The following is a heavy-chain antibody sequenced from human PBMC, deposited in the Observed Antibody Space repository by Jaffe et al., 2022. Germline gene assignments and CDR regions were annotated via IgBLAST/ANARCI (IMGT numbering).Heavy chain of an antibody. CDR3: TTSWRGTLDRDYDFWSGYRFVEGTFDY. V-gene: IGHV3-15*01. CDR2: IKSKTDGGTT. Sequence: EVQLVESGGGLVKPGGSLRLSCAASGFTFSNAWMSWVRQAPGKGLEWVGRIKSKTDGGTTDYAAPVKGRFTISRDDSKNTLYLQMNSLKTEDTAVYYCTTSWRGTLDRDYDFWSGYRFVEGTFDYWGQGTLVTVSS. J-gene: IGHJ4*02. D-gene: IGHD3-3*01. CDR1: GFTFSNAW.